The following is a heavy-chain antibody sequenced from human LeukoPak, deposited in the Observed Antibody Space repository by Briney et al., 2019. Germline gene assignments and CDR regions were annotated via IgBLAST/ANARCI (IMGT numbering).Heavy chain of an antibody. J-gene: IGHJ4*02. Sequence: GGSVRLSCAASGFTFTIHGFHWVRQAPGKGLEWVAAIWSDGSKKYYTDSVKGRFTISKDNSKNTLYLQMNSLRAEDTAVYYCARDLSYTSLDYGGQGTLVTV. CDR2: IWSDGSKK. CDR3: ARDLSYTSLDY. V-gene: IGHV3-33*01. D-gene: IGHD2-2*02. CDR1: GFTFTIHG.